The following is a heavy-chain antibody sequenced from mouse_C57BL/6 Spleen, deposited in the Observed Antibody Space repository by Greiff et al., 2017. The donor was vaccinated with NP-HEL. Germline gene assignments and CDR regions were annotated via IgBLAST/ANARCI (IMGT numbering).Heavy chain of an antibody. CDR1: GYTFTDYY. J-gene: IGHJ2*01. D-gene: IGHD2-4*01. Sequence: DVKLQESGPVLVKPGASVKMSCKASGYTFTDYYMNWVKQSHGKSLEWIGVINPYNGGTSYNQKFKGKATLTVDKSSSTAYMELNSLTSEDSAVYYCAREGMITTRYYFDYWGQGTTLTVSS. CDR3: AREGMITTRYYFDY. CDR2: INPYNGGT. V-gene: IGHV1-19*01.